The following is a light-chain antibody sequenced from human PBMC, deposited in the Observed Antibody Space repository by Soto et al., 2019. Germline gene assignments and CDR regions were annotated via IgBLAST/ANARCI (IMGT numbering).Light chain of an antibody. CDR2: DVS. J-gene: IGKJ4*01. V-gene: IGKV1-33*01. Sequence: DIQMIQSPSSLSASVGDRVTITCQASQDIKNYFNWYQQKPGKAPKLLIYDVSNLETGVPSRFSGSGSGTHFSLTISSLQPDDVATYYCQHYDHLPPLTFGGGTRVQIK. CDR3: QHYDHLPPLT. CDR1: QDIKNY.